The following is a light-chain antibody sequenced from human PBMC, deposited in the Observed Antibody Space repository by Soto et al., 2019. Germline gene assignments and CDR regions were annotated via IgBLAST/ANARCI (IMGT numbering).Light chain of an antibody. V-gene: IGKV3-11*01. CDR2: DVS. CDR3: EQYGSSPRT. Sequence: SVLTQSPATLSLSPGKRATLSCRASQNISNYLIWYQQKPGQAPRLLIYDVSNRATGIPARFSGSGSGTDFTLTISSLEPEDFAVYYCEQYGSSPRTFGQGTKVDIK. J-gene: IGKJ1*01. CDR1: QNISNY.